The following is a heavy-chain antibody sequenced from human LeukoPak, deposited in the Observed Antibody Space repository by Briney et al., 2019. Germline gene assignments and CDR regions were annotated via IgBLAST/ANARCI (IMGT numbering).Heavy chain of an antibody. V-gene: IGHV3-21*01. J-gene: IGHJ4*02. CDR2: ISSSSSYI. D-gene: IGHD2-2*01. Sequence: PGGSLRLSCAASGFTFSSYIMNWVRQAPGKGLEWVSSISSSSSYIYYADSVKGRFTISRDNAKNSLYLQMNSLRAEDTAVYYCARANCSSTSCPDYWGQGTLVTVSS. CDR1: GFTFSSYI. CDR3: ARANCSSTSCPDY.